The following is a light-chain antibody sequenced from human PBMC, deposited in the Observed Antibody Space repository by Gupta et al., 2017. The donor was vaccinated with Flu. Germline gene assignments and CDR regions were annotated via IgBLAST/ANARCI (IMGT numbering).Light chain of an antibody. V-gene: IGKV1-9*01. CDR1: QGISSY. J-gene: IGKJ3*01. Sequence: QSPSFLSASVGDRVTITGRASQGISSYLAWYQQKPGKAPKLLIYAASTLQSGVPSRFSGSGSGTEFTLTSSSLQPEDFATYYCQQLNSYPFGPGTKVDIK. CDR2: AAS. CDR3: QQLNSYP.